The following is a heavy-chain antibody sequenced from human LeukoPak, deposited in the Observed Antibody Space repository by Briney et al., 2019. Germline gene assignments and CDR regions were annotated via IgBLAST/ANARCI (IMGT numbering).Heavy chain of an antibody. CDR1: GGSFSGYY. CDR2: INHSGST. Sequence: SETLSLTCAVYGGSFSGYYWSWIRQPPGKGLEWIGEINHSGSTNYNPSLKSRVTISVDTSKNQFSLTLSSVTAADTAVYYCAMGIVVVPAAIFRFDPWGQGTLVTVSS. V-gene: IGHV4-34*01. D-gene: IGHD2-2*02. J-gene: IGHJ5*02. CDR3: AMGIVVVPAAIFRFDP.